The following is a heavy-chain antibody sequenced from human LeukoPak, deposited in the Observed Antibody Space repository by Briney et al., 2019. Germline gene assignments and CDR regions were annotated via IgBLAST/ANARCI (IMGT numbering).Heavy chain of an antibody. Sequence: GGSLRLSCAASGFTFSSYGMHWVRQAPGKGLEWVAVISYDGSNKYYADSVKGRFTISRDNSKNTLYLQMNSLRAEDTAVYYCARDRPRVGYYYYYYMDVWGKGTTVTVSS. D-gene: IGHD2-2*01. J-gene: IGHJ6*03. CDR1: GFTFSSYG. CDR2: ISYDGSNK. CDR3: ARDRPRVGYYYYYYMDV. V-gene: IGHV3-30*03.